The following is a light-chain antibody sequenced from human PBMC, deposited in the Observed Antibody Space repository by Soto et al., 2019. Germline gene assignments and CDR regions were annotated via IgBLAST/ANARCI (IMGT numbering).Light chain of an antibody. CDR2: DAS. CDR1: QNIDKNY. CDR3: QQYAHSPLT. Sequence: EIVWTQSPGTLSLSPGESATLSCRASQNIDKNYLAWFLHKPGQAPRLLIYDASMRATGVPDRFSGSGSRTDFTLTVSRLEPDDFAVFYCQQYAHSPLTFGGGTQVEIK. J-gene: IGKJ4*01. V-gene: IGKV3-20*01.